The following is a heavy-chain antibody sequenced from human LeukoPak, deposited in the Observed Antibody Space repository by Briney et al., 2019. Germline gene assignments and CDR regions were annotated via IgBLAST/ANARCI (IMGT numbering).Heavy chain of an antibody. CDR2: INPNSGGT. Sequence: ASVKISCKASGYTFTGHYIHWVRQAPGQGLEWMGWINPNSGGTNYAQKFQGRVTMTRDTSISTAYMELSRLRSDDTAVYYCARDAGYSGYDYGDGMDVWGQGTTVTVSS. J-gene: IGHJ6*02. D-gene: IGHD5-12*01. CDR1: GYTFTGHY. CDR3: ARDAGYSGYDYGDGMDV. V-gene: IGHV1-2*02.